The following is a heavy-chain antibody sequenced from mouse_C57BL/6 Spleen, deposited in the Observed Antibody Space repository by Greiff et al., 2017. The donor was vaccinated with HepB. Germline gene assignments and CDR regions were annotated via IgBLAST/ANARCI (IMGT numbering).Heavy chain of an antibody. Sequence: EVQLQQSGPELVKPGASVKIPCKASGYTFTDYNMDWVKQSHGKSLEWIGDINPNNGGTIYNQKFKGKATLTVDKSSSTAYMELRSLTSEDTAVYYCARITTVVEGNWYVDVWGTGTTVTVSS. CDR1: GYTFTDYN. CDR2: INPNNGGT. CDR3: ARITTVVEGNWYVDV. J-gene: IGHJ1*03. D-gene: IGHD1-1*01. V-gene: IGHV1-18*01.